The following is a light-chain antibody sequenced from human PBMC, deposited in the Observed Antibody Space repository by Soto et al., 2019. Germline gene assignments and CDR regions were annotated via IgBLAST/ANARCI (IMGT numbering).Light chain of an antibody. CDR2: DAS. J-gene: IGKJ5*01. V-gene: IGKV1-33*01. Sequence: DIQMNQSPSTLSGSVGDRVTITFQASQDINNYLNWYQQKPGRAPKLLIYDASNLEAGVPSRFRGSGSGTDFTFTISRLQPEDIATYYCQQYEHLPTFGQGTRLEIK. CDR1: QDINNY. CDR3: QQYEHLPT.